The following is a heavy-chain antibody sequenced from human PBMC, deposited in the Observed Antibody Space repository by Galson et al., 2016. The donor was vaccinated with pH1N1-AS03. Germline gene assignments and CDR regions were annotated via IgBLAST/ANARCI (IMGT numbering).Heavy chain of an antibody. CDR2: IYWDDDK. Sequence: PALVKPTQTLTLTCTFSGFSLSTSGVGVGWIRQPPGKALEWLALIYWDDDKHYSPSLKSRLTITEDTSKNQVVLTMTNMDPVDTATYYCARFLYGDYATWFDPWGQGTLVTVSS. D-gene: IGHD4-17*01. V-gene: IGHV2-5*02. CDR3: ARFLYGDYATWFDP. J-gene: IGHJ5*02. CDR1: GFSLSTSGVG.